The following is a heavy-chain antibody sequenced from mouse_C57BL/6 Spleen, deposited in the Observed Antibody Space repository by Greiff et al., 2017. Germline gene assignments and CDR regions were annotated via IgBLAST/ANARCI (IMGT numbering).Heavy chain of an antibody. CDR3: ARILRSQRDWYFDV. CDR2: IDPSDSYT. V-gene: IGHV1-69*01. J-gene: IGHJ1*03. Sequence: QVQLQQPGAELVMPGASVKLSCKASGYTFTSYWMHWVKQRPGQGLEWIGEIDPSDSYTNYNQKFKGKSTLTVDKSSSTAYMQLSSLTSEDSAVYYGARILRSQRDWYFDVWGTGTTVTVSS. D-gene: IGHD1-1*01. CDR1: GYTFTSYW.